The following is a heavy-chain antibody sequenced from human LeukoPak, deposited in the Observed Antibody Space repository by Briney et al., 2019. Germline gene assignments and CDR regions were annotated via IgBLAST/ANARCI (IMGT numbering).Heavy chain of an antibody. CDR3: ARGRIDYYLDY. Sequence: ASVQVSCKASGYTFTGYYMHWLRQAPGQGVEGMGGINPNSGGTNYAEKFQGRVTMTSDTSSSTAYMELTRLRSDDTTVYYCARGRIDYYLDYWGQGTLVPVSS. CDR1: GYTFTGYY. V-gene: IGHV1-2*02. CDR2: INPNSGGT. J-gene: IGHJ4*02. D-gene: IGHD3-16*01.